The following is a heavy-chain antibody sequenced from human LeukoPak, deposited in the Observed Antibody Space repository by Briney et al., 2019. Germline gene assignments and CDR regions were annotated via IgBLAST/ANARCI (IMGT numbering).Heavy chain of an antibody. CDR3: ARGLGGGKKRRTIFGVVKCPYYSYYGMDV. V-gene: IGHV1-8*01. CDR2: MNPNRGNT. CDR1: GYTFTSYD. Sequence: ASLKVSCTASGYTFTSYDINWVRHATGQGREWMGWMNPNRGNTRNTNKLQVRVTMTRNTSIRTAYMELSSLRSEDTAVYYCARGLGGGKKRRTIFGVVKCPYYSYYGMDVWGQGSTVTVYS. J-gene: IGHJ6*02. D-gene: IGHD3-3*01.